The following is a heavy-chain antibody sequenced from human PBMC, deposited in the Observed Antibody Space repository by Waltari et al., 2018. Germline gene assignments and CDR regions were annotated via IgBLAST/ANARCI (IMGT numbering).Heavy chain of an antibody. Sequence: EGQLVGSGGGLVKPGGSWSLSCAASDFTSNQTWLRWVRQAPGKGLQWVGRIESKSDGGKIDYGAPVKGRFTISRDDSKNTLYLQMDSLKNEDTAVYYCTTQYWGNGIVIDHWGQGAQVTVSS. CDR2: IESKSDGGKI. D-gene: IGHD7-27*01. CDR3: TTQYWGNGIVIDH. J-gene: IGHJ4*02. CDR1: DFTSNQTW. V-gene: IGHV3-15*04.